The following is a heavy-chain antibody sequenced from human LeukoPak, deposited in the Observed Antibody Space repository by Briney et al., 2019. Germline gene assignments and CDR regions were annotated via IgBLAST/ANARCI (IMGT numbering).Heavy chain of an antibody. CDR2: MSLDGSSI. CDR1: GFAVNTQA. J-gene: IGHJ4*02. Sequence: RGSLRLSCVASGFAVNTQAMHWVRQAPGKGLEWLAVMSLDGSSIYYADSVKGRFTISRDNSKNTLYLQMSSLRVEDTAVYYCARDRGKLRYFDLWGQGTLLTVSS. CDR3: ARDRGKLRYFDL. V-gene: IGHV3-30*15. D-gene: IGHD3-9*01.